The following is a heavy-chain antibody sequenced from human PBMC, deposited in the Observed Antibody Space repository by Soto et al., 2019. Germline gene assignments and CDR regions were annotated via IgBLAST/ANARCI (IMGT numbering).Heavy chain of an antibody. CDR3: ARGTSSWSWKFDY. D-gene: IGHD6-13*01. Sequence: SETLSLTCTVSGDSISTYYWSWIRQPPGKGLEWIGYIYYSGSTNYNPSLKSRVTISVDTSKNQFSLKLSSVTAADTAVYYCARGTSSWSWKFDYWGQGILVTVSS. V-gene: IGHV4-59*01. J-gene: IGHJ4*02. CDR2: IYYSGST. CDR1: GDSISTYY.